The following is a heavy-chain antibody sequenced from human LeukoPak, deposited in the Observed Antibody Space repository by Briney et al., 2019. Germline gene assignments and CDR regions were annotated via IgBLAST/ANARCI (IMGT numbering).Heavy chain of an antibody. V-gene: IGHV3-21*01. CDR3: ARGTTGGYSPSH. D-gene: IGHD5-12*01. J-gene: IGHJ4*02. CDR2: ISGSSSYT. Sequence: MAGRSLRLSCAASGFTFSTYSMNWVRQAPGKGLEWVSSISGSSSYTFYADSVRGRFTISRDNAKNSLYLQMNSLRAEDTAVYYCARGTTGGYSPSHWGQGTLVTVSS. CDR1: GFTFSTYS.